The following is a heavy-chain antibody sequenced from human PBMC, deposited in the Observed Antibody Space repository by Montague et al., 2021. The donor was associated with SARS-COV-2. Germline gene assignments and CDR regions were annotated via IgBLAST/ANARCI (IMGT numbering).Heavy chain of an antibody. J-gene: IGHJ3*01. Sequence: SETLSLTCTVSGGSITNNIDYWAWIRQPPGKGLKWIGSIYYTGNTYYNPSLKSRVTISVVTSKNHFTLKLSSVTAAETAVYYCARLKRYFDSSSPPSAFDFWGQGTKVTVSS. V-gene: IGHV4-39*02. CDR3: ARLKRYFDSSSPPSAFDF. CDR2: IYYTGNT. D-gene: IGHD3-22*01. CDR1: GGSITNNIDY.